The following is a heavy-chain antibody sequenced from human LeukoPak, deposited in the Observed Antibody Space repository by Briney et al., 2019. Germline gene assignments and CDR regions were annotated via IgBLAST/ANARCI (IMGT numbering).Heavy chain of an antibody. J-gene: IGHJ4*02. D-gene: IGHD6-19*01. CDR2: IRSKIYGGTP. CDR1: GFTFGDYA. CDR3: AKVRWDNSGWYYLDS. Sequence: GGSLRLSCTASGFTFGDYAMTWVRQAPGKGLEWVGFIRSKIYGGTPEYAASVKGRFTISRDNSKSTLLLQMNSLRAEDTAVYYCAKVRWDNSGWYYLDSWGQGTLVTVSS. V-gene: IGHV3-49*04.